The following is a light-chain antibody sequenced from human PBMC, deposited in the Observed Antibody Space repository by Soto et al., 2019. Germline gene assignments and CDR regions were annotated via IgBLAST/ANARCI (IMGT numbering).Light chain of an antibody. Sequence: NFMLTQPHSVSESPGKTVTISCTRSSGNIASSSVQWYQQRPGSAPTTVIYEDSQRPSGVPDRFSGSIDTSSNSASLTISGLKTEDEADYYCAAWDDSLNAYVFGTGTKVTVL. V-gene: IGLV6-57*04. CDR2: EDS. CDR3: AAWDDSLNAYV. J-gene: IGLJ1*01. CDR1: SGNIASSS.